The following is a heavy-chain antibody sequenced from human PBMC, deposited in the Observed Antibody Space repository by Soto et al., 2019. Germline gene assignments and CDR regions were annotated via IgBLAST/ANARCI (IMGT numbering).Heavy chain of an antibody. V-gene: IGHV4-30-4*01. CDR3: ARVLTGFLYYFDY. Sequence: SETLSLTCTVSGGSISSGDYYWSWIRQPPGKGLEWIGCIYYSGSTYYNPSLQSRVTISVDTSRNQFSLKLSSVTAADTAVYFCARVLTGFLYYFDYWGQGTLVTVSS. CDR1: GGSISSGDYY. D-gene: IGHD3-9*01. CDR2: IYYSGST. J-gene: IGHJ4*02.